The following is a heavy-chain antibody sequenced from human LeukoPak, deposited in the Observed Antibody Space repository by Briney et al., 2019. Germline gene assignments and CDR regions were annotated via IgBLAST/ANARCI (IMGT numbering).Heavy chain of an antibody. J-gene: IGHJ5*02. Sequence: PSETLSLTCTVSDGSISDSYWSWIRQSPGKGLEWIGYIFYTGFTHYNPSLESRVTISVDTSKNQFSLKLSSVTAADTALYYCARAKITAADIDRPFDPWGQGTLVTVSS. V-gene: IGHV4-59*01. CDR1: DGSISDSY. CDR2: IFYTGFT. CDR3: ARAKITAADIDRPFDP. D-gene: IGHD6-13*01.